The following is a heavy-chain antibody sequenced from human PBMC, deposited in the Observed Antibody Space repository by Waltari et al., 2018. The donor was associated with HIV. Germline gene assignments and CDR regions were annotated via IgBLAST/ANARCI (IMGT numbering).Heavy chain of an antibody. CDR3: ARQGPLAELERTNWFDP. V-gene: IGHV4-39*01. D-gene: IGHD1-1*01. CDR2: IYYSGST. J-gene: IGHJ5*02. Sequence: QLQLQESGPGLVKPSETLSLTCTVSGGSISSSSYYWGWIRQPPGKGLEWIGSIYYSGSTYYNPALKSRVTRSVDTSKNQGSLKLSSGTAADTAVYYCARQGPLAELERTNWFDPWGQGTLVTVSS. CDR1: GGSISSSSYY.